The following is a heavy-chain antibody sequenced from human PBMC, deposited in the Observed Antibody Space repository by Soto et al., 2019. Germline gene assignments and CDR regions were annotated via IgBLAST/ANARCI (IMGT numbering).Heavy chain of an antibody. CDR3: ARDQYYGSGRGAFDI. Sequence: ASVKVSCKASGYTFTSYGISWVRQAPGQGLEWMGWISAYNGNTNYAQKFQGWVTMTRDTSISTAYMELSRLRSDDTAVYYCARDQYYGSGRGAFDIWGQGTMVTVSS. D-gene: IGHD3-10*01. J-gene: IGHJ3*02. V-gene: IGHV1-18*01. CDR1: GYTFTSYG. CDR2: ISAYNGNT.